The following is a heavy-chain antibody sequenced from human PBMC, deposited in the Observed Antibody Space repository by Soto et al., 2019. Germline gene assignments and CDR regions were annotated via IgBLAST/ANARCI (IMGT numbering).Heavy chain of an antibody. J-gene: IGHJ4*02. CDR3: TRIGPEAAMRWYFDY. CDR2: IRATPAGGTA. V-gene: IGHV3-49*04. Sequence: GGSLRLSCKTSGFTFGDYALNWVRQAPGRGLEWVGFIRATPAGGTAEYAASVKDRFTVSRDASSSTAYLRMDSLRTEDTAVYFCTRIGPEAAMRWYFDYWGQGTLVTVSS. D-gene: IGHD2-2*01. CDR1: GFTFGDYA.